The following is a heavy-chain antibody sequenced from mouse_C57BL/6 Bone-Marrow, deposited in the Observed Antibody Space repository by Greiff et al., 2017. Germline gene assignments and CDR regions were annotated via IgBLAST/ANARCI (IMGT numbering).Heavy chain of an antibody. Sequence: EVMLVESEGGLVQPGSSMKLSCTASGFTFSDYYMAWVRQVPEKGLEWVANINYDGSSTYYLDSLKSRFIISRDNAKNILYLQMSSLKSEDTATYYCAGDQDYYGSSYWYFDVWGTGTTVTVSS. CDR1: GFTFSDYY. CDR3: AGDQDYYGSSYWYFDV. D-gene: IGHD1-1*01. J-gene: IGHJ1*03. CDR2: INYDGSST. V-gene: IGHV5-16*01.